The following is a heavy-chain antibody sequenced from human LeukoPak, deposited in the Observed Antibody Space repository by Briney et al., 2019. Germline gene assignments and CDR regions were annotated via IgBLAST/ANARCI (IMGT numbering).Heavy chain of an antibody. J-gene: IGHJ4*01. D-gene: IGHD1/OR15-1a*01. V-gene: IGHV4-59*01. Sequence: PSETLSLTCTVSGGSISDYYRGWIRQPPGKGLEWIGYFYNSGSSTYNPSIKSRVTISADTSKNQFSLKLNSVTAAHTAVYYCTGGAGWLNEQWGPGNLV. CDR1: GGSISDYY. CDR2: FYNSGSS. CDR3: TGGAGWLNEQ.